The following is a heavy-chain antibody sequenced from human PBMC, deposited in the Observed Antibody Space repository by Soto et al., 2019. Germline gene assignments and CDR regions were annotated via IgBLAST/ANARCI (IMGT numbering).Heavy chain of an antibody. CDR2: ISGSGGST. V-gene: IGHV3-23*01. D-gene: IGHD3-16*02. CDR3: AKDAPPCYIWGSYRHPLFDY. CDR1: GFTFSSYA. J-gene: IGHJ4*02. Sequence: GGSLRLSCAASGFTFSSYAMSWVRQAPGKGLEWVSAISGSGGSTYYADSVKGRFTISRDNSKNTLYLQMNSLRAEDTAVYYCAKDAPPCYIWGSYRHPLFDYWGQGTLVTVSS.